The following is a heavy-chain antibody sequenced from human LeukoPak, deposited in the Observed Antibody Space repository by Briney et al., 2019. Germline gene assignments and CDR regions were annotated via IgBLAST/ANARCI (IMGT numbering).Heavy chain of an antibody. CDR2: ISSSSSDI. CDR1: EFSFSDYS. D-gene: IGHD6-13*01. CDR3: ARAKEAAAGMGAFDI. V-gene: IGHV3-21*01. J-gene: IGHJ3*02. Sequence: GGSLRLSCAASEFSFSDYSMNWVRQAPGKGLEWVSSISSSSSDIHYADSVKGRFTISRDNAKNSLYLQMNSLRAEDTAVYYCARAKEAAAGMGAFDIWGQGTMVTVSS.